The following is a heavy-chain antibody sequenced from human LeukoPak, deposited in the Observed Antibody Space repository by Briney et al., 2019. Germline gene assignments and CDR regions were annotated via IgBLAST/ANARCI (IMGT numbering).Heavy chain of an antibody. CDR3: ARLRFWSGYPFFDA. CDR1: GVSLSSSY. CDR2: FYYSGNT. V-gene: IGHV4-59*01. Sequence: SETLSLTCTVSGVSLSSSYWSWIRQPPGKGLEWIGYFYYSGNTNYNPSLKSRVTMSVDTSKNQSSLNLRSVTAADTAVFYCARLRFWSGYPFFDAWGQGTLVTVSP. D-gene: IGHD3-3*01. J-gene: IGHJ4*02.